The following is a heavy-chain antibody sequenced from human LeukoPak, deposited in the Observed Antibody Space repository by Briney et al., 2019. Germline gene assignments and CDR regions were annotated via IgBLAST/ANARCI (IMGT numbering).Heavy chain of an antibody. Sequence: PSGTLSLTCDVSGGSISTNYWWSWVRQPPGKGLEWIGEIYHSGSTNDNPSLKSRVTISVDKSKNQFSLKLSPVTAADTAVYYCARDWGSGYYFDYWGQGILVTVSS. CDR2: IYHSGST. J-gene: IGHJ4*02. CDR3: ARDWGSGYYFDY. CDR1: GGSISTNYW. V-gene: IGHV4-4*02. D-gene: IGHD3-10*01.